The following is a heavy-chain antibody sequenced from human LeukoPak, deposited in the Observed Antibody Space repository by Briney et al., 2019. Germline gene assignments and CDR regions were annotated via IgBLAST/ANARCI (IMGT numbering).Heavy chain of an antibody. CDR3: ARGSNDYRDYSFDY. J-gene: IGHJ4*02. CDR1: GGSISSSSYY. CDR2: INHSGST. V-gene: IGHV4-39*06. D-gene: IGHD4-17*01. Sequence: PSETLSLTCTVSGGSISSSSYYWGWIRQPPGKGLEWIGEINHSGSTNYNPSLKSRVTISVDTSKNQFALQLNSVTPEDTAVYYCARGSNDYRDYSFDYWGQGTLVTVSS.